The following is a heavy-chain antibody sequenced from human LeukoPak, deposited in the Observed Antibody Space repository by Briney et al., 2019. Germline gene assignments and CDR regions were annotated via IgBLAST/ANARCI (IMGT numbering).Heavy chain of an antibody. CDR1: GYTFTSYG. D-gene: IGHD4-17*01. CDR3: ARGQLQDGDYHFDY. V-gene: IGHV1-8*02. Sequence: ASVKVSCKASGYTFTSYGISWVRQAPGQGLEWMGWMNPNSGNTGYAQKFQGRVTMTRNTSISTAYMELSSLRSEDTAVYYCARGQLQDGDYHFDYWGQGTLVTVSS. J-gene: IGHJ4*02. CDR2: MNPNSGNT.